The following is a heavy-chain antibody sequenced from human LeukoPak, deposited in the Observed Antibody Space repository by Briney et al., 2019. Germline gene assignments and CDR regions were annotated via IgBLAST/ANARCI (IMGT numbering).Heavy chain of an antibody. V-gene: IGHV4-34*01. D-gene: IGHD4-17*01. J-gene: IGHJ4*02. CDR3: AWTTVTPSKGIFVY. CDR2: INHSGST. Sequence: PSETLSLTCAVYGGSFSGYYWSWIRQPPGKGLEWIGEINHSGSTNYNPSLKSRVTISVDTSKNQFSLKLSSVTAADTAVYYCAWTTVTPSKGIFVYWGQGTLVTVSS. CDR1: GGSFSGYY.